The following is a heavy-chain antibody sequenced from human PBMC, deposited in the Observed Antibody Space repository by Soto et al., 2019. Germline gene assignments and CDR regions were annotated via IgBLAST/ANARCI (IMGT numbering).Heavy chain of an antibody. V-gene: IGHV3-30-3*01. CDR3: ARDRILLVHLYYYGMDV. CDR2: ISYDGSNK. J-gene: IGHJ6*02. CDR1: GFTFSSYA. D-gene: IGHD6-6*01. Sequence: GGSLRLSCAASGFTFSSYAMHWVRQAPGKGLEWVAVISYDGSNKYYADSVKGRFTISRDNSKNTLYLQMNSLRAEDTAVYYCARDRILLVHLYYYGMDVWGQGTTVTV.